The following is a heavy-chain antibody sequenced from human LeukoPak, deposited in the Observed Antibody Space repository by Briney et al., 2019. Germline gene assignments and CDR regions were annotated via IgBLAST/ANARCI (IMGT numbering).Heavy chain of an antibody. Sequence: PGGSLTHSCAASGFTFSNAWMSWVRQAPGKGPEWVGRIKSNTDGETTDYTAPVKGRFTISRDDPKNPLYLQMNSLKTEDTAVYYCTTTNWFDPWGQGTLVTVSS. V-gene: IGHV3-15*01. CDR2: IKSNTDGETT. J-gene: IGHJ5*02. CDR1: GFTFSNAW. CDR3: TTTNWFDP.